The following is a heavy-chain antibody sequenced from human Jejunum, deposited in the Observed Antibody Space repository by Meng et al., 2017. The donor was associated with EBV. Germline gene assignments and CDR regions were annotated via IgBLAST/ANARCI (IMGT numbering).Heavy chain of an antibody. Sequence: QVQLVQSGSELKEPGASVMLSCKASGYSFTDHTVNGVRQAPGQGLEWMGWLNTKTGQTGYAQGFTGRFVLSSDTSVSTTYLQISSLKTEDTAVYYCARDYYDSSCRFDFWGQGTLVTVSS. CDR2: LNTKTGQT. CDR3: ARDYYDSSCRFDF. V-gene: IGHV7-4-1*02. CDR1: GYSFTDHT. D-gene: IGHD3-22*01. J-gene: IGHJ4*02.